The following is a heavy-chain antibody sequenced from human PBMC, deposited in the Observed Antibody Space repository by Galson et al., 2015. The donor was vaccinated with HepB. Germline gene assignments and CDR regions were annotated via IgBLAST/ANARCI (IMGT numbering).Heavy chain of an antibody. V-gene: IGHV3-11*01. J-gene: IGHJ6*02. Sequence: SLRLSCAASGFTFSDYYMSWIRQAPGKGLEWVSYISSSGSTIYYADSVKGRFTISRDNAKNSLHLQMNSLRAEDTAVYYCARGRDYYGSLAYGMDVWGQGTTVTVSS. CDR1: GFTFSDYY. CDR3: ARGRDYYGSLAYGMDV. D-gene: IGHD3-10*01. CDR2: ISSSGSTI.